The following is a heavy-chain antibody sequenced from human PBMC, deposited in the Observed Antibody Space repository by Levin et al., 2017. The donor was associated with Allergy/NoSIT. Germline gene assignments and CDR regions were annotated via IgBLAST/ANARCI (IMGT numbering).Heavy chain of an antibody. V-gene: IGHV3-23*01. CDR1: GFTFSSHA. CDR3: AKDLSAVPAANYYYGMDV. CDR2: ISGSGGST. Sequence: GGSLRLSCAASGFTFSSHAMTWVRQAPGKGLEWVSGISGSGGSTYYADSVKGRFTISRDSSKNTVFLHMNSLRAEDTAIYYCAKDLSAVPAANYYYGMDVWGRGTTVTVSS. D-gene: IGHD2-2*01. J-gene: IGHJ6*02.